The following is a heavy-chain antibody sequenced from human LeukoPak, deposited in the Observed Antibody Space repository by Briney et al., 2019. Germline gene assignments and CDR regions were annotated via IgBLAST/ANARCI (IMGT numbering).Heavy chain of an antibody. D-gene: IGHD5-18*01. CDR2: ISAYNGNT. CDR3: ASSIQLWLPVY. V-gene: IGHV1-18*01. J-gene: IGHJ4*02. CDR1: GYTFTSYG. Sequence: GASVKVSCKASGYTFTSYGISWVRQAPGQGLEWMGWISAYNGNTNYAQKLQGRVTMTTDTSTSTAYMELRSLRSDGTAVYYCASSIQLWLPVYWGQGTLVTVSS.